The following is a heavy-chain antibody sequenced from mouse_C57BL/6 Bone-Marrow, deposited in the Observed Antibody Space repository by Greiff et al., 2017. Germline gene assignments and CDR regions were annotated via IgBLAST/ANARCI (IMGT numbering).Heavy chain of an antibody. Sequence: VKLVESGGGLVQPKGSLKLSCAASGFSFNTYAMNWVRQAPGKGLEWVARIRSKSNNYATYYADSVKDRFTISRDDSESMLYLQMNNLKTEDTAMYYCVRQGYYAMDYWGQGTSVTVSS. J-gene: IGHJ4*01. CDR2: IRSKSNNYAT. CDR1: GFSFNTYA. V-gene: IGHV10-1*01. CDR3: VRQGYYAMDY.